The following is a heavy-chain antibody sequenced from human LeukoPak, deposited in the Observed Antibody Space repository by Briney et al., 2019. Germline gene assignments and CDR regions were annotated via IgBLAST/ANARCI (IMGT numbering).Heavy chain of an antibody. J-gene: IGHJ4*02. Sequence: GGSLRLSCAASGFTFSSYAIHWVRQAPGKGLEWVAVIWYDGSNKYYADSVKGRFTISRDNSKNTLYLQMNSLRAEDTAVYYCARVKQQLGTYYFDYWGQGTLVTVSS. CDR1: GFTFSSYA. V-gene: IGHV3-33*08. D-gene: IGHD6-13*01. CDR2: IWYDGSNK. CDR3: ARVKQQLGTYYFDY.